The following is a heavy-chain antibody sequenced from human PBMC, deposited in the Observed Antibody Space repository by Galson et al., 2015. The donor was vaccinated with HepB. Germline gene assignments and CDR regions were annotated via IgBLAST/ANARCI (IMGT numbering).Heavy chain of an antibody. CDR3: ARVDYDSSGHARYFDY. CDR2: INAGNGNT. V-gene: IGHV1-3*01. D-gene: IGHD3-22*01. J-gene: IGHJ4*02. Sequence: SVKVSCKASGYTFTSYAMHWVRQAPGQRLEWMGWINAGNGNTKYSQKFQGRVTITRDTSASTAYMELSSLRSEDTAVYYCARVDYDSSGHARYFDYWGQGTLVTVSS. CDR1: GYTFTSYA.